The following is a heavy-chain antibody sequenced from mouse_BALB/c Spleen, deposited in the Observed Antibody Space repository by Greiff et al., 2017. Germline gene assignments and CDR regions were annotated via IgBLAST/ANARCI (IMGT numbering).Heavy chain of an antibody. CDR3: ARGTMITTGHFDY. D-gene: IGHD2-4*01. Sequence: VQLQQSGAELMKPGASVKISCKATGYTFSSYWIEWVKQRPGHGLEWIGEILPGSGSTNYNEKFKGKATFTADTSSNTAYMQLSSLTSEDSAVYYCARGTMITTGHFDYWGKGTTLTVSS. CDR2: ILPGSGST. J-gene: IGHJ2*01. V-gene: IGHV1-9*01. CDR1: GYTFSSYW.